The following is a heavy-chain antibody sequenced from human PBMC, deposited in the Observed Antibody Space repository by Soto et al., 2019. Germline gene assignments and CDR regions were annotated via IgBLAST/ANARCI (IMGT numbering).Heavy chain of an antibody. CDR2: IDPRSGGT. CDR3: ATDDYGICPY. V-gene: IGHV1-2*02. J-gene: IGHJ4*02. CDR1: GYPFTTYY. D-gene: IGHD3-10*01. Sequence: HVQLVQSGTEVKKPGASVRVSCMVSGYPFTTYYIHWVRQAPGQGLEGMGWIDPRSGGTVYEQKFQGRVAMSRVTSISTVYMDLSGLTSDDAALYYCATDDYGICPYWGQGSLVTVSS.